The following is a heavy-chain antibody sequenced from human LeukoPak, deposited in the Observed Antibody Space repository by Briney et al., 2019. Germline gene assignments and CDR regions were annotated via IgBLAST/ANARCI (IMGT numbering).Heavy chain of an antibody. J-gene: IGHJ4*02. Sequence: ASVKVSCKASGYTFTSYYMHWVRQAPGQGLEWMGIINPSCGSTRYAQKFQGRVTMTRDTVTSPVYMELSSLSSEDAAGRYCARGGYYYDSSCYYSRYWGQGTLVTGSS. D-gene: IGHD3-22*01. CDR1: GYTFTSYY. V-gene: IGHV1-46*01. CDR3: ARGGYYYDSSCYYSRY. CDR2: INPSCGST.